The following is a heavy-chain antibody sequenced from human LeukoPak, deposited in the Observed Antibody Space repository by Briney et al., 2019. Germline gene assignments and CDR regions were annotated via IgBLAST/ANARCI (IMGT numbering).Heavy chain of an antibody. CDR2: INHSGST. V-gene: IGHV4-34*01. J-gene: IGHJ6*02. CDR1: GGSFSGYY. D-gene: IGHD3-10*01. Sequence: PSETLSLTCAVHGGSFSGYYWSWIRQPPGKGLEWSGEINHSGSTNYNPSLKSRVTISVDTSKNQFSLKLGSVTAADTAVYYCARANSRRNYYGSGSHKYYYYYYGMDVWGQGTTVTVSS. CDR3: ARANSRRNYYGSGSHKYYYYYYGMDV.